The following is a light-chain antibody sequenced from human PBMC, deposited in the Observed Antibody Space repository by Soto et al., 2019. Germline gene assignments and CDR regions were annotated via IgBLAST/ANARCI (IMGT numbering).Light chain of an antibody. CDR3: CSYAGSSTWV. CDR1: SSDVGSYNL. V-gene: IGLV2-23*01. CDR2: EGS. J-gene: IGLJ3*02. Sequence: QSALTQPASVSGSPGQSITISCTGTSSDVGSYNLVSWYQQHPGKAPKLMIYEGSKRPSGVSNRFSGSKSGNTASLTISGFQAEDEADYSCCSYAGSSTWVFGGGTQLTFL.